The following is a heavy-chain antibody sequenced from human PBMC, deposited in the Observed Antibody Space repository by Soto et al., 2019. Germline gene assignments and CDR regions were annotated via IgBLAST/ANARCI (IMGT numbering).Heavy chain of an antibody. J-gene: IGHJ6*02. D-gene: IGHD3-16*02. CDR1: GFTFSSYA. CDR2: ISGSGGST. Sequence: PGGSLRLSCAASGFTFSSYAMSWVRQAPGKGLEWVSAISGSGGSTYYADSVKGRFTISRDNSKNTLYLQMNSLRAEDTAVYYCARVIEAYSNYGMDVWGQGTTVTVSS. CDR3: ARVIEAYSNYGMDV. V-gene: IGHV3-23*01.